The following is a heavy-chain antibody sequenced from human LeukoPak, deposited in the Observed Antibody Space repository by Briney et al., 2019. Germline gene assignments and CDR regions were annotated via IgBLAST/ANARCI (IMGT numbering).Heavy chain of an antibody. V-gene: IGHV3-23*01. D-gene: IGHD6-13*01. Sequence: GGSLRLSCAASGFTFSSYAMSWVRQAPGKGLEWVSAISGSGGSTYYADSVKGRFTISRGNSKNTLYLQMNSLRAEDTAIYYCAKDKVQNIAAAGTDDYWGQGTLVTVSS. CDR2: ISGSGGST. J-gene: IGHJ4*02. CDR1: GFTFSSYA. CDR3: AKDKVQNIAAAGTDDY.